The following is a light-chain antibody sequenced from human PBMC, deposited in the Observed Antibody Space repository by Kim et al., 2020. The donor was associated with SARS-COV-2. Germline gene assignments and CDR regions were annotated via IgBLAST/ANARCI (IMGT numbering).Light chain of an antibody. Sequence: GQSITISCTGTSSDVGGYNYVSWYQHHPGKAPKLMIYEVSERPSGVSDRFSGSKSGNTASLTISGLQTEDEADYYCSSHTSSNTVVFGGGTKMTVL. CDR1: SSDVGGYNY. V-gene: IGLV2-14*01. CDR3: SSHTSSNTVV. CDR2: EVS. J-gene: IGLJ2*01.